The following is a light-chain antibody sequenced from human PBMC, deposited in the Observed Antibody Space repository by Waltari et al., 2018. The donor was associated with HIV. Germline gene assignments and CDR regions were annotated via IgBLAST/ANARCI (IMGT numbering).Light chain of an antibody. V-gene: IGKV1-39*01. CDR3: QQYYSPPLA. CDR2: AAS. J-gene: IGKJ4*01. CDR1: ESIGTY. Sequence: DIQLTQSPSSLSASVGDRVTITCRASESIGTYLNWYQHKPGKAPKLLIYAASSLQFGVPSRFSGSGSGTDFTLTISSLQAEDVAVYYCQQYYSPPLAFGGGTKVEIK.